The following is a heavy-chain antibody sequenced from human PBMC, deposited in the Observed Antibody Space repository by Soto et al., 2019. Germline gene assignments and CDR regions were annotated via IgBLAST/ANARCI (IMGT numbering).Heavy chain of an antibody. CDR1: GGSISSYY. J-gene: IGHJ4*02. V-gene: IGHV4-59*08. CDR2: IYYSGST. D-gene: IGHD6-13*01. Sequence: SETLSLTCTVSGGSISSYYWSWIRQPPGKGLEWIGYIYYSGSTNYNPSLKSRVTISVDTSKNQFSLKLSSVTAADTAVYYCASSIAAAGDHFDYWGQGPLVTVSS. CDR3: ASSIAAAGDHFDY.